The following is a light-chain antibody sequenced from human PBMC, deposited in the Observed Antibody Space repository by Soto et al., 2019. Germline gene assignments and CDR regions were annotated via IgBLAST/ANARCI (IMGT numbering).Light chain of an antibody. CDR3: QQYYTTPT. J-gene: IGKJ5*01. V-gene: IGKV4-1*01. CDR1: QSVLYSSNNLNY. CDR2: WAS. Sequence: DIVMTQSPDSLAVSLGERATINCKSSQSVLYSSNNLNYLAWFQQKPGQPPKLLVYWASTRESGVPDRFSGSGSGADFTLTISSLQAEDVAVYYCQQYYTTPTFGQGTRLEIK.